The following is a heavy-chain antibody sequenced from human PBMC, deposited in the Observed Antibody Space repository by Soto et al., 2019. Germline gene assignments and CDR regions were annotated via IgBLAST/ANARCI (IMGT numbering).Heavy chain of an antibody. J-gene: IGHJ6*02. V-gene: IGHV3-33*01. CDR1: GFTFSSYG. CDR3: ARDKLAGRPLVYYYGMDV. D-gene: IGHD6-19*01. CDR2: IWYDGSNK. Sequence: GGSLRLSCAASGFTFSSYGMHWVRQAPGKGLEWVAVIWYDGSNKYYADSVKGRFTISRDNSKNTLYLQMNSLRAEDTAVYYCARDKLAGRPLVYYYGMDVWGQGTTVTSP.